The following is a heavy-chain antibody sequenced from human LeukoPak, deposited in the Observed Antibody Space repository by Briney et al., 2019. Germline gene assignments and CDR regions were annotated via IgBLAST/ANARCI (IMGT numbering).Heavy chain of an antibody. D-gene: IGHD2-2*02. CDR3: ARSGIQSGYCSSTSCYTGY. Sequence: GGSLRLSCAASGFTFSSYAMSWVRQAPGKGLEWVSAISGSGGSTYYADSVKGRFTISRDNSKNTLYLQMNSLRAGDTAVYYCARSGIQSGYCSSTSCYTGYWGQGTLVTVSS. J-gene: IGHJ4*02. V-gene: IGHV3-23*01. CDR1: GFTFSSYA. CDR2: ISGSGGST.